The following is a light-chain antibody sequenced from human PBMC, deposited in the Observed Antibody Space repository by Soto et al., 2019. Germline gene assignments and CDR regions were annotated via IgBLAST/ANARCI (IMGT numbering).Light chain of an antibody. CDR2: EVS. CDR3: SSYTTSSTRV. V-gene: IGLV2-14*03. CDR1: SSDVGAYDF. J-gene: IGLJ1*01. Sequence: SVLAPPSPLSGSPGQSITLSRPGNSSDVGAYDFVSWYQQHPDKAPKLMIYEVSNRPSGVSYRFSGSKSVNTATLTISGLQAEDEADYYCSSYTTSSTRVFGTGTKVTVL.